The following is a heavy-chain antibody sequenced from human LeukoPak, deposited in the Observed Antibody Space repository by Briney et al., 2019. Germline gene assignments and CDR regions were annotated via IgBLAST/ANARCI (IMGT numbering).Heavy chain of an antibody. Sequence: ASVKVSCKASGYTFTSYGVSWVRQAPGQGPKWMGWISGYNGNTNYAQKLQGRLTLTVDTSTSTAYMELRSLRSDDTAVYFCARDKASGPYYFDYWGQGTLVTVSS. J-gene: IGHJ4*02. V-gene: IGHV1-18*01. CDR2: ISGYNGNT. CDR1: GYTFTSYG. CDR3: ARDKASGPYYFDY. D-gene: IGHD5-12*01.